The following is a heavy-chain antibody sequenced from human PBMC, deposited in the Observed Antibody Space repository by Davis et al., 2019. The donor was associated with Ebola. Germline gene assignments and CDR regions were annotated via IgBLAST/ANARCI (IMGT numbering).Heavy chain of an antibody. CDR2: ISGRGGNT. CDR3: SDSGTYFGYFDY. J-gene: IGHJ4*02. V-gene: IGHV3-23*01. D-gene: IGHD1-26*01. Sequence: PGGSLRLSCAASGFTFGSYATTWVRQAPGKGLEWVSAISGRGGNTYYADSVKGRFTIFRDNSKNTLYLQMNSLRAEDTAVYYCSDSGTYFGYFDYWGQGTLVTVSS. CDR1: GFTFGSYA.